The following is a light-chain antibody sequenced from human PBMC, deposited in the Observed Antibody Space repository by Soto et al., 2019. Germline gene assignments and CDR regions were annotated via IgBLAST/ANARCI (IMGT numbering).Light chain of an antibody. V-gene: IGKV3-15*01. J-gene: IGKJ1*01. Sequence: EIVMTQSPATLSAPPGERATLSCRASQSVSSNVAWYQQNPGQAPRLLIYGTSTKATGGPARFSGSGYGTEFTLTISSLQSEDFAVYYCQQYNNWPRSFGQGTKVEIK. CDR2: GTS. CDR3: QQYNNWPRS. CDR1: QSVSSN.